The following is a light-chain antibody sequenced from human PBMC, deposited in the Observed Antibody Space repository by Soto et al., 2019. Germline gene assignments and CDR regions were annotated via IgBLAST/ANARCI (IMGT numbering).Light chain of an antibody. J-gene: IGLJ1*01. Sequence: QSVLTQPASVSGSPGQSTTISCTGTSSDVGGYGYVSWYQQHPGKAPKLMIYDVTNRPSGVSNRFSGSKSGNTASLTISGLQAEDEADYYCISYASINTYVFGTGTKVTVL. CDR2: DVT. CDR1: SSDVGGYGY. CDR3: ISYASINTYV. V-gene: IGLV2-14*01.